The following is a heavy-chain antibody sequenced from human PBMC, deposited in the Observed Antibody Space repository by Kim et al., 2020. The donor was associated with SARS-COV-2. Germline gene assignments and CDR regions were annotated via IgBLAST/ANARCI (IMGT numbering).Heavy chain of an antibody. CDR2: ST. J-gene: IGHJ4*02. D-gene: IGHD1-26*01. Sequence: STYYADSVKGRFTISRDNSKNTLYLQMNSLRAEDTAVYYCAKGLWRELLHWGQGTLVTVSS. V-gene: IGHV3-23*01. CDR3: AKGLWRELLH.